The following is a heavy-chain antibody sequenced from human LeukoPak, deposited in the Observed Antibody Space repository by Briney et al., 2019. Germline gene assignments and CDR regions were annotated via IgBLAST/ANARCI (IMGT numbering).Heavy chain of an antibody. CDR2: INPNSGDT. J-gene: IGHJ4*02. CDR1: GYSFTAAYN. V-gene: IGHV1-2*02. Sequence: ASLKVSCKASGYSFTAAYNIHWLRQAPGQGPEFMGWINPNSGDTRYAQKFQGRVTVTRDTVISTAYMELNSPTSDDTAVYYCARDPRGTYDYWGQGTLVTVSS. D-gene: IGHD5-12*01. CDR3: ARDPRGTYDY.